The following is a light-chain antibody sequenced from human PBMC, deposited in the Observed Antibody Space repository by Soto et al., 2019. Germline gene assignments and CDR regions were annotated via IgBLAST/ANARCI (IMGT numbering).Light chain of an antibody. CDR1: SSNIASNT. V-gene: IGLV1-44*01. J-gene: IGLJ3*02. CDR3: AAWDDSLNGWV. CDR2: RNN. Sequence: QAVVTQPPSASGTPGQRVTISCSGSSSNIASNTVSWYQQLPGTAPKLLIYRNNQRPSGVPDRFSGSKSGTSASLAISGLQSEDEAGYYCAAWDDSLNGWVFVGGTKLTVL.